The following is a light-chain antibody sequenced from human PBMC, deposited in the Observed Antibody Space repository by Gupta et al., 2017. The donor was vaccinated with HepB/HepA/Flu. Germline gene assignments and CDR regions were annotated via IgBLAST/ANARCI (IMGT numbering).Light chain of an antibody. V-gene: IGLV3-19*01. CDR3: NSRDNNGDHRE. CDR2: GKN. J-gene: IGLJ2*01. Sequence: SSELTQDPAVSVALAQTIRNTCQGDSLTSYYASWYQQKPGQAPALVIYGKNKRPSGIPDRFSGSTSGNTASLTITEAQAEDEADYYCNSRDNNGDHREFGGGTKLTVL. CDR1: SLTSYY.